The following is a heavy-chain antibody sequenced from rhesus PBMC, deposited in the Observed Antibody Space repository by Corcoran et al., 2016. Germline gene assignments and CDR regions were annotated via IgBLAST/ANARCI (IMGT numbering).Heavy chain of an antibody. D-gene: IGHD1-44*01. Sequence: QVQLQESGPGVVKPSETLSLTCAVSGGSISDSYRWTWLRPPPGKGLEWIGYIYGSSTSTNYNPSLKSRVTISIDTSKNQFSLKLSSVTAADTAVYYCARAPVGGPNFDYWGQGVLVTVSS. CDR3: ARAPVGGPNFDY. CDR2: IYGSSTST. J-gene: IGHJ4*01. CDR1: GGSISDSYR. V-gene: IGHV4S10*01.